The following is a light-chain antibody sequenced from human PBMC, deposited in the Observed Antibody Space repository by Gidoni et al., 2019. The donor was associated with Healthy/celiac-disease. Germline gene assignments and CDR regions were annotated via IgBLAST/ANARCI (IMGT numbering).Light chain of an antibody. J-gene: IGKJ4*01. CDR1: QSVSSY. CDR3: QQRSNWRGLT. CDR2: DAS. Sequence: EIVFTQSPATLSLSPGERATLSCRASQSVSSYLAWYQQKPGQAPRLLIYDASNRATGIPARFSGSGSGTDFTLTIISLEPEDFAVYYCQQRSNWRGLTFGGGTKVEIK. V-gene: IGKV3-11*01.